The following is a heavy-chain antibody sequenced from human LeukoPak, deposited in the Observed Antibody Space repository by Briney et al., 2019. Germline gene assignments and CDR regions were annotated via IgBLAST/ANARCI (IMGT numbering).Heavy chain of an antibody. CDR2: IYPGDSHT. J-gene: IGHJ4*02. D-gene: IGHD3-16*01. CDR1: GYSFTSYW. Sequence: GESLKISCKGSGYSFTSYWIGWVRLMLGKGLEWMGIIYPGDSHTRYSPSFQGQVIISADKSISTAYLQWSSLKASDTAIYYCATMGVLRNFDYWGQGTLVTVSS. CDR3: ATMGVLRNFDY. V-gene: IGHV5-51*01.